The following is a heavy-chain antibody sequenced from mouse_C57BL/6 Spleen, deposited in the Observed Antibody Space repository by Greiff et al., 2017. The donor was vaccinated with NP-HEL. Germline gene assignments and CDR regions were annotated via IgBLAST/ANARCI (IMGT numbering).Heavy chain of an antibody. CDR1: GYAFSSYW. CDR3: AREGEFITTSRGGY. J-gene: IGHJ2*01. D-gene: IGHD1-1*01. CDR2: IYPGDGDT. V-gene: IGHV1-80*01. Sequence: QVQLQQSGAELVKPGASVKISCKASGYAFSSYWMNWVKQRPGKGLEWIGQIYPGDGDTNYNGKFKGKATLTADKSSSTAYMQLSSLTSEDSAVYFCAREGEFITTSRGGYWGQGTTLTVSS.